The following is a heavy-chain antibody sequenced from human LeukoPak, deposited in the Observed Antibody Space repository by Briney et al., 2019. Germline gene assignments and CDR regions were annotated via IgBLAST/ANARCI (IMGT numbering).Heavy chain of an antibody. CDR3: ARGNSNYFHYYYMDV. D-gene: IGHD4-11*01. Sequence: GGSLRLSCAASGFTFSRYDMYWVRQAPGKGLEYVSAISSNGGSTYYANPVKGRFTISRDNSKNTLYLQMGSLRVEDMAVYYCARGNSNYFHYYYMDVWGKGTTVTVSS. J-gene: IGHJ6*03. CDR1: GFTFSRYD. CDR2: ISSNGGST. V-gene: IGHV3-64*01.